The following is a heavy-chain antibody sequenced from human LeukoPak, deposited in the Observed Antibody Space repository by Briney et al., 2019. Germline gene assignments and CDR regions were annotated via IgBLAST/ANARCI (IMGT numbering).Heavy chain of an antibody. V-gene: IGHV3-66*01. CDR2: VYSGGKT. D-gene: IGHD6-6*01. CDR3: ARGGIAARPSDS. J-gene: IGHJ4*02. Sequence: GGSLRLSCAASGFTVSSDYITWVRQAPGKGLEWVSVVYSGGKTYYAESVKGRFTVSRDNSKNTVYLQMNSLRAEDTAVYFCARGGIAARPSDSWGQGTLVTVSS. CDR1: GFTVSSDY.